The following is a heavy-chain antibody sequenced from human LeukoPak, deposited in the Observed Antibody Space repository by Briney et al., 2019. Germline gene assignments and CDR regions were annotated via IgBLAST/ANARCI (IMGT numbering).Heavy chain of an antibody. CDR3: ARDRTWLRFPYYYYGMDV. J-gene: IGHJ6*02. CDR2: INPNSGGT. Sequence: GASVKVSCKASGYTFTGYYMHWVRQAPGQGLEWMGWINPNSGGTNYAQKFQGRVTMTRDTSISTAYMELSRLRSDDTAVYYCARDRTWLRFPYYYYGMDVWGQGTTVTVSS. CDR1: GYTFTGYY. D-gene: IGHD5-12*01. V-gene: IGHV1-2*02.